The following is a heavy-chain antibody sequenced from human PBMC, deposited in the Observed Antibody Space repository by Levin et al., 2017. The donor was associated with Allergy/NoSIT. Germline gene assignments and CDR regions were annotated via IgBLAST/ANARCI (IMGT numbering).Heavy chain of an antibody. CDR1: GFTFSAYG. D-gene: IGHD6-19*01. V-gene: IGHV3-33*01. Sequence: GGSLRLSCAASGFTFSAYGMHWVRQAPGKGLEWVSVIWFDGSKKYYADSVKGRFTISRDNSKNTLSLQMNSLRAEDTAVYYCARDRGGVAVAGTNYYDGMDVWGQGTTVTVSS. CDR2: IWFDGSKK. J-gene: IGHJ6*02. CDR3: ARDRGGVAVAGTNYYDGMDV.